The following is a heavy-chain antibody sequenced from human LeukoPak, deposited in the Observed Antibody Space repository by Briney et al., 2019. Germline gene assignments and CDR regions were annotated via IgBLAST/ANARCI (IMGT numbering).Heavy chain of an antibody. D-gene: IGHD6-19*01. CDR1: GGSISSYY. Sequence: SETLSLTCTVSGGSISSYYWSWVRQSPGKGLEWIGYIYYSGSTNYNPSLKSRVTISVDTSKNQFSLKLSSVTAADTAVYYCARVPVAGYWYFDLWGRGTLVTVSS. J-gene: IGHJ2*01. CDR2: IYYSGST. V-gene: IGHV4-59*01. CDR3: ARVPVAGYWYFDL.